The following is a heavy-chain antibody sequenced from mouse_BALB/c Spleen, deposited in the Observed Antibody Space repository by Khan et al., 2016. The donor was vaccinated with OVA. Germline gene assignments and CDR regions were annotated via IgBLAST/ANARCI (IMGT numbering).Heavy chain of an antibody. J-gene: IGHJ2*01. CDR2: IDPANGNT. V-gene: IGHV14-3*02. CDR3: ARENCYGSSYSY. Sequence: VQLQQSGAELVKPGASVKLSCTASGFNIKDTYMHWVKQRPEQGLEWIGWIDPANGNTNYDPKFQGKATITADTSSNTAYLQLSSLTSEDTAVYYCARENCYGSSYSYWGQGTTLTVSA. CDR1: GFNIKDTY. D-gene: IGHD1-1*01.